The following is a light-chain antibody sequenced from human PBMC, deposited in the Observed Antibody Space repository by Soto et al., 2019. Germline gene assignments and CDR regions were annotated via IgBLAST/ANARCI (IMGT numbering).Light chain of an antibody. CDR2: EVS. V-gene: IGLV2-14*01. CDR1: SSDVGGYNY. J-gene: IGLJ1*01. CDR3: RSYTSRTPYV. Sequence: QSALTQPASVSGSPGQSITISCTGTSSDVGGYNYVSWYQQHPGKAPTLIIYEVSRRPSGVSDRFSGSTSGNSASLTISGLRDADEADYYCRSYTSRTPYVFGTGTKVTVL.